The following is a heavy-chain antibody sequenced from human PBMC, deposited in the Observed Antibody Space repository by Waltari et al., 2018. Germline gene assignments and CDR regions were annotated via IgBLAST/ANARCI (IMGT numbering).Heavy chain of an antibody. V-gene: IGHV4-34*01. CDR2: INHSGST. Sequence: QVQLQQWGAGLLKPSETLSLTCAVYGGSFSGYYWSWIRQPPGKGLEWIGEINHSGSTNYNPSLKSRVTISVDTSKNQFSLKLSSVTAADTAVYYCARGVEMATIGFDYWGQGTLVTVSS. D-gene: IGHD5-12*01. CDR1: GGSFSGYY. J-gene: IGHJ4*02. CDR3: ARGVEMATIGFDY.